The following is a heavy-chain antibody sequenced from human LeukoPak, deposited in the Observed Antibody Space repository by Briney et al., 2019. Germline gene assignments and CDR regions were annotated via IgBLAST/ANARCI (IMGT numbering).Heavy chain of an antibody. CDR1: GYTFTSYY. CDR2: INPSDGST. Sequence: GASVKVSCKASGYTFTSYYIHWVRQAPRPGLEWMGIINPSDGSTSYAQKFQGRVTMTRDTSTSTVYMELSSLRSEDTAVYYCARDPSPNPPRYCSSTSCYPDAFFDYWGQGTLVTVSS. V-gene: IGHV1-46*01. J-gene: IGHJ4*02. CDR3: ARDPSPNPPRYCSSTSCYPDAFFDY. D-gene: IGHD2-2*01.